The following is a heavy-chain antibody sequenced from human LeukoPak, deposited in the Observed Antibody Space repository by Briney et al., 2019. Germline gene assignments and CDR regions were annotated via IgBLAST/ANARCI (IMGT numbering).Heavy chain of an antibody. Sequence: ASVKVSCKASGGTFSSYAISWVRQAPGQGLEWMGGIIPIFGTANYAQTFQGRVTIIADKSTSTAYMELSSLRSEDTAVYYCARDGYYGSGSYFDYWGQGTVVTVSS. CDR2: IIPIFGTA. D-gene: IGHD3-10*01. CDR1: GGTFSSYA. J-gene: IGHJ4*02. CDR3: ARDGYYGSGSYFDY. V-gene: IGHV1-69*06.